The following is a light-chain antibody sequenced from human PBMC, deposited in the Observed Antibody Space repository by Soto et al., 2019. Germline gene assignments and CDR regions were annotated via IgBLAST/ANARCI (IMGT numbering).Light chain of an antibody. CDR3: QSYDGSLSGFYV. V-gene: IGLV1-40*01. CDR1: SSNVGAGYD. CDR2: GNS. Sequence: QSVLTQPPSVSGAPGQRVTISCPGSSSNVGAGYDVHWYQQLPGTAPKLLIYGNSNRPSGVPDRFSGSKSGTSASLAITGLQAEDEADYYCQSYDGSLSGFYVFGTGTKVTVL. J-gene: IGLJ1*01.